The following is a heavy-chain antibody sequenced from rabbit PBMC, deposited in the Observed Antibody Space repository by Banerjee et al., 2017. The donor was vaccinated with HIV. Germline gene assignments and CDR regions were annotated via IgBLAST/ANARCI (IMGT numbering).Heavy chain of an antibody. D-gene: IGHD6-1*01. CDR2: IYAGSGGTT. CDR1: GFSFSSSYW. CDR3: ARHTAGYAGDSYAMNL. J-gene: IGHJ4*01. V-gene: IGHV1S45*01. Sequence: QEQLEESGGDLVKPGASLTLTCTASGFSFSSSYWICWVRQAPGKGLEWIGCIYAGSGGTTYYANWAKGRFTISKTSSTTVTLQMTSLTAADTATYFCARHTAGYAGDSYAMNLWGPVSMV.